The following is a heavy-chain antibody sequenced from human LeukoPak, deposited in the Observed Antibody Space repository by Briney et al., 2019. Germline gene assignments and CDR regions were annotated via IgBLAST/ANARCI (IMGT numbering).Heavy chain of an antibody. CDR3: ARETTMVRGVIPVNWFDP. V-gene: IGHV3-7*01. CDR2: IKQDGSEK. D-gene: IGHD3-10*01. J-gene: IGHJ5*02. Sequence: GALRLSCAASGFTFSSYWMSWVRQALGKGLEWVANIKQDGSEKYYVDSVKGRFTISRDNAKNSLYLQMNSLRAEDTAVYYCARETTMVRGVIPVNWFDPWGQGTLVTVSS. CDR1: GFTFSSYW.